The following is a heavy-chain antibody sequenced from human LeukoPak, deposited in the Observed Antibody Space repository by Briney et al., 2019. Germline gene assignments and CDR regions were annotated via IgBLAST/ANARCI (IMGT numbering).Heavy chain of an antibody. D-gene: IGHD3-22*01. CDR3: ASPRGAYDSSGYYY. CDR1: GESISGFY. V-gene: IGHV4-59*08. J-gene: IGHJ4*02. Sequence: SETLSLTCTVSGESISGFYWNWIRQSPGKGLEWIGYIYYSGSTNYNPSLKSRVTISVDTSKNQFSLKLSSVTAADTAVYYCASPRGAYDSSGYYYWGQGTLVTVSS. CDR2: IYYSGST.